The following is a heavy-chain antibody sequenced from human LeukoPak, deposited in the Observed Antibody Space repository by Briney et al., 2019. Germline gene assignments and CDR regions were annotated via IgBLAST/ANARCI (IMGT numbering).Heavy chain of an antibody. Sequence: GGSLRLSCTASGFTFGDYAMSWVRQAPGKGLEWVGFIRSKAYGGTTEYAASVKGRFTISRDDSKSIAYLRMNSLKTEDTAVYYCTRWRWLHPYEGDFDYWGQGTLVTVSS. CDR2: IRSKAYGGTT. CDR3: TRWRWLHPYEGDFDY. V-gene: IGHV3-49*04. J-gene: IGHJ4*02. D-gene: IGHD5-24*01. CDR1: GFTFGDYA.